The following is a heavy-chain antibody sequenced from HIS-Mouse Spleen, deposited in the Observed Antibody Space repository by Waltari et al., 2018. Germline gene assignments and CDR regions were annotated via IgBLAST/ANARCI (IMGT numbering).Heavy chain of an antibody. CDR1: GFTFSSYG. CDR3: AKEDGSGWGRLGY. J-gene: IGHJ4*02. D-gene: IGHD6-19*01. V-gene: IGHV3-30*18. CDR2: ISYDGSNK. Sequence: QVQLVESGGGVVQPGRSRRLSCAASGFTFSSYGMHWVRQGPGKGLEWVAVISYDGSNKYYADSVKGRFTISRDNSKNTLYLQMNSLRAEDTAVYYCAKEDGSGWGRLGYWGQGTLVTVSS.